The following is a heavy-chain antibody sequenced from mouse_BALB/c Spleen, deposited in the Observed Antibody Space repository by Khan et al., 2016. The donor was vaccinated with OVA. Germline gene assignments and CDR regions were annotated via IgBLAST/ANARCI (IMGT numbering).Heavy chain of an antibody. CDR3: ARNAYVGNYFDY. D-gene: IGHD2-10*01. J-gene: IGHJ2*01. Sequence: QVQLQQSGAELVKPGASVKLSCKASGYTFTNYWVHWVKQRPGQGLEWIGEIYPSDGRTNYNEKFKTKATLHVDKSSTTAYIQRSSLTSEDSAVHSCARNAYVGNYFDYWGQGTTLTVSS. V-gene: IGHV1S81*02. CDR2: IYPSDGRT. CDR1: GYTFTNYW.